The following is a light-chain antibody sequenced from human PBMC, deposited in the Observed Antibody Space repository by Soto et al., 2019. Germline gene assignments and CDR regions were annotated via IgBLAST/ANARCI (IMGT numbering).Light chain of an antibody. CDR3: QQYNNWTGT. CDR1: QSVSSN. Sequence: EIVMTQSPATLSVSPGERATLSCRASQSVSSNLAWYQQKPGQAPRLLIYGASTRATGIPARFSGSGSGTEFTRTISSLQSEDFAVYYCQQYNNWTGTFGQGTKVEIK. CDR2: GAS. J-gene: IGKJ1*01. V-gene: IGKV3-15*01.